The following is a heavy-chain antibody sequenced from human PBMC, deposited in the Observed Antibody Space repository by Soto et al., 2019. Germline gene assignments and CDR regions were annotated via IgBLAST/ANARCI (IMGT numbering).Heavy chain of an antibody. CDR3: ARGGKTVTTLDY. CDR1: GGSISSGGYS. CDR2: IYHSGT. V-gene: IGHV4-30-2*01. Sequence: QLQLQESGSGLVKPSQTLSLTCAVSGGSISSGGYSWGWIRQPPGKGLEWIGYIYHSGTYYHPSLNSRVTISVDRSKHQFSLKMSSVSAADTAVYYCARGGKTVTTLDYWGQGTLVTVSS. J-gene: IGHJ4*02. D-gene: IGHD4-17*01.